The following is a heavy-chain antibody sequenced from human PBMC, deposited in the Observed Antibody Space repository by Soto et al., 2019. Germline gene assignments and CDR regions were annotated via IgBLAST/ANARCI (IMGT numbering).Heavy chain of an antibody. CDR1: GFTFSSYG. J-gene: IGHJ4*02. Sequence: PGGSLRLSCAASGFTFSSYGMHWVRQAPGKGLEWVAVISYDGSNKYYADSVKGRFTISRDNSKNTLYLQMNSLRAEDTAVYYCAKEVTYFDWSLGYWGQGTQVTVS. CDR2: ISYDGSNK. D-gene: IGHD3-9*01. CDR3: AKEVTYFDWSLGY. V-gene: IGHV3-30*18.